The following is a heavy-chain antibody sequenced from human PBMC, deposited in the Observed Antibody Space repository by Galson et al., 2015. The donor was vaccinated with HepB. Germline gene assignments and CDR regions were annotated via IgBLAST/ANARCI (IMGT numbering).Heavy chain of an antibody. CDR2: ISAYNGDT. V-gene: IGHV1-18*01. CDR3: ARGGSYSGTFYFYDGMDL. J-gene: IGHJ6*02. CDR1: DNTFSTHG. Sequence: SVKVSCKASDNTFSTHGFSWVRQTPRQGLEWMGWISAYNGDTYYAQKFRARVTMTPETSTNTVYLDLRSLSSDDTGVYYCARGGSYSGTFYFYDGMDLWSQGT. D-gene: IGHD1-26*01.